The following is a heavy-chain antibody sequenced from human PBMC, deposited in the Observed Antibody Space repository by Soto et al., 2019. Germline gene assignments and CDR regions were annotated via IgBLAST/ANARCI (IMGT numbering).Heavy chain of an antibody. CDR2: LYWDDSK. D-gene: IGHD3-9*01. Sequence: QITLKESGPTLVRPTQTLTLTCAFSGFSLSTSGVGVGWIRQPPGKALEWLAVLYWDDSKHYSPSLRSRLTITKDTSKNQVVLTMTNMDPMDTGTHACAHKGPEDWPLDYWGQGTLVTVSS. CDR1: GFSLSTSGVG. J-gene: IGHJ4*02. V-gene: IGHV2-5*02. CDR3: AHKGPEDWPLDY.